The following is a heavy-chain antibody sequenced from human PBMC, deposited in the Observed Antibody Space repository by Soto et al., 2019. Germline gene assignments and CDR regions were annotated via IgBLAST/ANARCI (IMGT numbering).Heavy chain of an antibody. D-gene: IGHD3-22*01. CDR3: AKDLYYYDSSGYYLYYYYGMDV. CDR1: GFTFSSYG. Sequence: GVSLRLSCAASGFTFSSYGMHWVRQAPGKGLEWVAVISYDGSNKYYADSVKGRFTISRDNSKNTLYLQMNSLRAEDTAVYYCAKDLYYYDSSGYYLYYYYGMDVWGQGTTVTVSS. J-gene: IGHJ6*02. V-gene: IGHV3-30*18. CDR2: ISYDGSNK.